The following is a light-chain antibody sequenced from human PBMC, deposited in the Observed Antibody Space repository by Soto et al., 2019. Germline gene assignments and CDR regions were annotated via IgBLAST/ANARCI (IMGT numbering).Light chain of an antibody. CDR3: QSYDTSLSGSVV. CDR2: GNS. CDR1: SSNIGAGYD. V-gene: IGLV1-40*01. Sequence: QSVLTQPPSVSGAPGQRVTTSCTGNSSNIGAGYDVHWYQQFPGTAPKLLIYGNSNRPSGVPDRFSGSKSGTSASLAITGLQAEDEADYYCQSYDTSLSGSVVFGGGTKLTVL. J-gene: IGLJ2*01.